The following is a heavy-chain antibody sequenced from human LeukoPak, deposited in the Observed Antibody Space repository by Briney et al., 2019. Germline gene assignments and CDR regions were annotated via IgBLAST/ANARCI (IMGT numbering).Heavy chain of an antibody. CDR2: ISSSSSTI. D-gene: IGHD3-22*01. CDR1: GFTFSSYA. Sequence: GGSLRLSCAASGFTFSSYAMSWVRQAPGKGLEWVSYISSSSSTIYYADSVKGRFTISRDNAKNSLYLQMNSLRAEDTAVYYCASPYYYDSSGFEAFDIWGQGTMVTVSS. CDR3: ASPYYYDSSGFEAFDI. J-gene: IGHJ3*02. V-gene: IGHV3-48*04.